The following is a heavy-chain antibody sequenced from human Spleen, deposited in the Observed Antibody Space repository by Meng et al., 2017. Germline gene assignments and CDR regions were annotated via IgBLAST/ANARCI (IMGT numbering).Heavy chain of an antibody. J-gene: IGHJ4*02. D-gene: IGHD2-2*01. CDR2: ISWNSGSI. CDR3: AKDISPAPLPYFDY. Sequence: GGSLRLSCAVSGFKFDDYDMSWVRQAPGKGLEWVSGISWNSGSIGYADSVKGRFTISRDNAKNSLYLQMNSLRAEDTALYYCAKDISPAPLPYFDYWGQGTLVTVSS. V-gene: IGHV3-9*01. CDR1: GFKFDDYD.